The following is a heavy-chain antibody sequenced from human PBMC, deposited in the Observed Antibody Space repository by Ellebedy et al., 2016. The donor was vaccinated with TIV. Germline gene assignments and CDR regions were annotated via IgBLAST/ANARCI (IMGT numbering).Heavy chain of an antibody. CDR3: ARVAMIVVPYNYYGMDV. Sequence: AASVKVSCKASGGTFSSYAISWVRQAPGQGLEWMGGIIPIFGTANYAQKFQGRVTITADESTSTAYMELSSLRSEDTAVYYCARVAMIVVPYNYYGMDVWGQGTTVTVSS. V-gene: IGHV1-69*13. J-gene: IGHJ6*02. CDR1: GGTFSSYA. D-gene: IGHD3-22*01. CDR2: IIPIFGTA.